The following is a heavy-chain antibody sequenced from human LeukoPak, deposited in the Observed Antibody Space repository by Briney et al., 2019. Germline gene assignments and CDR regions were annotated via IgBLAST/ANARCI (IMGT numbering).Heavy chain of an antibody. CDR3: ARDAARGDCIVDY. CDR1: GFTFSDDY. Sequence: GVSLRLSCAASGFTFSDDYMSWIRQAPGKGLEWVSYISSSGSTIYYADSVKGRFTISRDNAKNSLYLQMNSLRAEDTAVYYCARDAARGDCIVDYWGQGTLVTVSS. J-gene: IGHJ4*02. D-gene: IGHD2-21*02. V-gene: IGHV3-11*04. CDR2: ISSSGSTI.